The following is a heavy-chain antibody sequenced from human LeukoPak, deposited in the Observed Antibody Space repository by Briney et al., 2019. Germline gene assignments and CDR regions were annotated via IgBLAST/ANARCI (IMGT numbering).Heavy chain of an antibody. CDR2: LYYSGST. V-gene: IGHV4-39*01. J-gene: IGHJ4*02. D-gene: IGHD3-10*01. CDR1: GGSISTSSYY. Sequence: PSETLSLTCTVSGGSISTSSYYWGWIRQPPGKGLEWIGSLYYSGSTYYNPSLKSRVTISVDTSKNQFSLRLSSVTAADTAVYYCARRGGITMVRGIDYWGQGTLVTVSS. CDR3: ARRGGITMVRGIDY.